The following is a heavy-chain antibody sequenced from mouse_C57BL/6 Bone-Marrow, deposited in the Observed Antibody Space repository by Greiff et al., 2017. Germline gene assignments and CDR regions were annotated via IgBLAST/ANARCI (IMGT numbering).Heavy chain of an antibody. D-gene: IGHD1-1*01. CDR2: IYPRSGNT. V-gene: IGHV1-81*01. CDR1: GYTFTSYG. Sequence: VQVVESGAELARPGASVKLSCKASGYTFTSYGISWVKQRTGQGLEWIGEIYPRSGNTYYNEKFKGKATLTADKSSSTAYMQLRSLTSEYAAVYFCASPYYYGSRGNYWGQGTTLTVSS. J-gene: IGHJ2*01. CDR3: ASPYYYGSRGNY.